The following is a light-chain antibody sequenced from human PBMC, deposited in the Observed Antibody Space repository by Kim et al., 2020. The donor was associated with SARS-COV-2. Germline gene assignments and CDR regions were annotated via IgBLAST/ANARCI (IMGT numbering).Light chain of an antibody. CDR2: YDN. J-gene: IGLJ2*01. CDR3: QAWDSGTVV. CDR1: KLGDKH. V-gene: IGLV3-1*01. Sequence: SYELTQPPSVSVSPGQTATITCSGDKLGDKHACWYQQKPGQSPVMLIYYDNKRPSGIRERFSGSNSGNTATLTISGTQAMDEADYYYQAWDSGTVVFGGGTQLTVL.